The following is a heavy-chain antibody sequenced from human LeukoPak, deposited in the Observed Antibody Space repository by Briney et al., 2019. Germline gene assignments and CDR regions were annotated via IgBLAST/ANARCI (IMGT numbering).Heavy chain of an antibody. D-gene: IGHD3-22*01. Sequence: SQTLSLTCTVSGGSISSGSYYWSWLRQPAGKGLEWIGRIYTSGSTNYNPSLKSPVTISVDTSKNQFSLKLSSVTAADTAVYYCARYGYYYDSSGYYQQYFDYWGQGTLVTVSS. CDR1: GGSISSGSYY. CDR3: ARYGYYYDSSGYYQQYFDY. J-gene: IGHJ4*02. CDR2: IYTSGST. V-gene: IGHV4-61*02.